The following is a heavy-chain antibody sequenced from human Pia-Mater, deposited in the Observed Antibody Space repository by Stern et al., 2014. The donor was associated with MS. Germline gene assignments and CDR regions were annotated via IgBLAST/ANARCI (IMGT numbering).Heavy chain of an antibody. CDR1: GFTFSSYW. D-gene: IGHD6-19*01. Sequence: VQLVESGGGLVQPGGSLRLSCAASGFTFSSYWMHWVRQAPGNGLVCVSRINTDGSSTSYADSVKGRFTISRDNAKNTLYLQMNSLRAEDTAVYDCASGYSSGWVFDYWGQGTLVTVSS. CDR2: INTDGSST. J-gene: IGHJ4*02. CDR3: ASGYSSGWVFDY. V-gene: IGHV3-74*01.